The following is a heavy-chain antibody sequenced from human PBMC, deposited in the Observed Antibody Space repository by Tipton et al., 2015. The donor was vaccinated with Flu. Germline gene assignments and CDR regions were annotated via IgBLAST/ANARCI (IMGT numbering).Heavy chain of an antibody. CDR1: GGSLSSFY. CDR2: IYTSGST. D-gene: IGHD3-10*01. CDR3: ARGSGSGTYVIFDF. Sequence: TLSLTCTVSGGSLSSFYWSWIRQPAGKGLEWIGRIYTSGSTKYNPSLKSRLSMSVDTFKNQFYLKLTSVTAADTAVYYCARGSGSGTYVIFDFWGQGTLVTVSS. J-gene: IGHJ4*02. V-gene: IGHV4-4*07.